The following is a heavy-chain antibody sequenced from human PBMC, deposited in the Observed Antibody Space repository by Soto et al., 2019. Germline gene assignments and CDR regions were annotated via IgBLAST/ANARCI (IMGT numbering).Heavy chain of an antibody. J-gene: IGHJ4*02. CDR1: GFTFSSYG. V-gene: IGHV3-30*18. CDR3: AKRRDCSGGSCPVAFDY. CDR2: ISYDGSNK. D-gene: IGHD2-15*01. Sequence: GGALRLSCPTPGFTFSSYGMHLVRPAPGKGLEWVAVISYDGSNKYYADSVKGRFTISRDNSKNTLYLQLNSLRAEDTAVYYCAKRRDCSGGSCPVAFDYWGQGTLVTVSS.